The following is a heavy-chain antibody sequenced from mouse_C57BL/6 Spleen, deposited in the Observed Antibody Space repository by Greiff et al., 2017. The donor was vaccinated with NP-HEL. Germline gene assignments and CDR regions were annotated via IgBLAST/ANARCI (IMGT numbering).Heavy chain of an antibody. V-gene: IGHV6-3*01. D-gene: IGHD2-4*01. Sequence: EVQLQESGGGLVQPGGSMKLSCVASGFTFSNYWMNWVRQSPEKGLEWVAQIRLKSDNYATHYAESVKGRFTISRDDSKSSVYLQMNNLRAEDTGIYYCTGPIYYDYDGFAYWGQGTLVTVSA. CDR1: GFTFSNYW. CDR2: IRLKSDNYAT. CDR3: TGPIYYDYDGFAY. J-gene: IGHJ3*01.